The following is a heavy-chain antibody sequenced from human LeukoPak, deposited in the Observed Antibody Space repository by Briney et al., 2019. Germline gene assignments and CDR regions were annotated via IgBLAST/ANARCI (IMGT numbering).Heavy chain of an antibody. J-gene: IGHJ5*02. CDR1: GFTFSSYS. Sequence: GGSLRLSCAASGFTFSSYSMNWVRQAPGKGLEWVSYISSGSSTRYYADSVKGRFTISRDNAKNSLYLQMNSLRAEDTAVYYCARDGGGAVAGPSWFDPWGPGTLVTVSS. CDR3: ARDGGGAVAGPSWFDP. D-gene: IGHD6-19*01. V-gene: IGHV3-48*04. CDR2: ISSGSSTR.